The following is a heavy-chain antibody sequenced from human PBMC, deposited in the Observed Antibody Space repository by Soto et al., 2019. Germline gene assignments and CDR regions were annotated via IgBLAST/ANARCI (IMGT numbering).Heavy chain of an antibody. Sequence: QLQLQESGPGLVKPSETLSLTCTVSGGSISSSSYYWGWIRQPPGKGLEWIGSIYYSGSTYYNPSLKSRVTISVDTSKNQFSLKLSSVTAADTAVYYCARHQRGYCSGGSCLELGYSYVDAFDIWGQGTMSPSLQ. D-gene: IGHD2-15*01. CDR1: GGSISSSSYY. CDR2: IYYSGST. CDR3: ARHQRGYCSGGSCLELGYSYVDAFDI. J-gene: IGHJ3*02. V-gene: IGHV4-39*01.